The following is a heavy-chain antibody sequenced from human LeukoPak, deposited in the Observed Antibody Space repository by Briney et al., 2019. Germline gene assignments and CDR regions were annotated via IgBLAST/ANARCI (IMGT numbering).Heavy chain of an antibody. Sequence: GGSLRLSCAASGFIFSRYWMTWVRQAPGKGLEWVANIKPDGSEKKYVDSVKGRFTISRDNAKNSLYLQMSSLRAEDTAVYYCARSSHYDILTGYSEEDAFDIWGQGTMVTVSS. CDR2: IKPDGSEK. CDR1: GFIFSRYW. V-gene: IGHV3-7*05. J-gene: IGHJ3*02. D-gene: IGHD3-9*01. CDR3: ARSSHYDILTGYSEEDAFDI.